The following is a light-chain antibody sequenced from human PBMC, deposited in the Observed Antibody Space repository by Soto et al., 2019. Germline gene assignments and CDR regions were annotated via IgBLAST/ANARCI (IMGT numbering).Light chain of an antibody. V-gene: IGKV3-20*01. CDR3: HQYGSSPWT. CDR1: ESVSSNY. CDR2: GAS. J-gene: IGKJ1*01. Sequence: EIVLTQSPGTLSLSPGESATLSCRASESVSSNYLAWYQQKPGQAPRLLIYGASSRATGIPNRFSGSGSGTDFTLTISSLEPEDFAVYSCHQYGSSPWTFGQGTKVEIK.